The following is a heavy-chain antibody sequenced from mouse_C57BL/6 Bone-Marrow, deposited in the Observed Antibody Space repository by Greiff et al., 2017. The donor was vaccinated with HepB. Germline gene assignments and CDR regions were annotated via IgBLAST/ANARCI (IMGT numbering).Heavy chain of an antibody. Sequence: EVQGVESGGGLVKPGGSLKLSCAASGFTFSDYGMHWVRQAPEKGLEWVAYISSGSSTIYYADTVKGRFTISRDNAKNTLFLQLTSLRSEDTAMYYCATYYGNYMDYWGQGTSVTVAS. J-gene: IGHJ4*01. CDR2: ISSGSSTI. CDR3: ATYYGNYMDY. CDR1: GFTFSDYG. D-gene: IGHD2-10*01. V-gene: IGHV5-17*01.